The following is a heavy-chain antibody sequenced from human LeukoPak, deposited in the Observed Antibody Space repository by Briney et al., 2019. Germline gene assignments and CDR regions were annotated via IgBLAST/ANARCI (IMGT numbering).Heavy chain of an antibody. Sequence: SETLSLTCTVSGGSISSGGYYWSWIRQPPGKGLEWIGYIYHSGSTYYNPSLKSRVTISVDRSKNQFSLKLSSVTAADTAVYYCASALVGSGSYWGQGTLVTVSS. D-gene: IGHD1-26*01. CDR3: ASALVGSGSY. V-gene: IGHV4-30-2*01. J-gene: IGHJ4*02. CDR1: GGSISSGGYY. CDR2: IYHSGST.